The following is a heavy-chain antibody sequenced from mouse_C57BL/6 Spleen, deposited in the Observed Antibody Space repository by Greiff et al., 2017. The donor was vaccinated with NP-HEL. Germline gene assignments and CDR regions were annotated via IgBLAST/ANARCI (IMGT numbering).Heavy chain of an antibody. D-gene: IGHD2-4*01. Sequence: QVQLQQSGAELVRPGASVTLSCKASGYTFTDYEMHWVKQTPVHGLEWIGAIDPETGGTAYNQKFKGKAILTADKSSSTAYMELRSLTSEDSAVYYCTRWRGLRRGGYAMDYWGQGTSVTVSS. CDR3: TRWRGLRRGGYAMDY. CDR1: GYTFTDYE. V-gene: IGHV1-15*01. J-gene: IGHJ4*01. CDR2: IDPETGGT.